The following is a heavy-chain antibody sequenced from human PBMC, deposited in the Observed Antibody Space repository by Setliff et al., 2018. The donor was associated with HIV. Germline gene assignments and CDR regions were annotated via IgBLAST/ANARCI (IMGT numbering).Heavy chain of an antibody. V-gene: IGHV1-69*13. Sequence: SVKVSCKASGGSFYTYAFTWVRQAPGQGLEWVGGIVPVFRTVNYAQKLQGRVTVTADESTSTSYMELNSLTSDDTAVYYCARGPKKGVDILPPDSWGQGALVTVSS. D-gene: IGHD3-3*01. CDR3: ARGPKKGVDILPPDS. CDR1: GGSFYTYA. CDR2: IVPVFRTV. J-gene: IGHJ5*02.